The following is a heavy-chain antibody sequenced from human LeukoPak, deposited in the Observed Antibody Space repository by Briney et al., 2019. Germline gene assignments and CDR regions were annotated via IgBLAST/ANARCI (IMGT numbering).Heavy chain of an antibody. CDR3: ATEAPRSYYFDY. CDR1: EDTFTYYH. V-gene: IGHV1-46*01. Sequence: ASVKVSCKASEDTFTYYHIHWVRQAPGQGVEWMGAVYASGGTTINTQNFQGRVTMTRDTSTGTVYMELSSLRFEDTAMYYCATEAPRSYYFDYWGQGILVTVSS. CDR2: VYASGGTT. J-gene: IGHJ4*02.